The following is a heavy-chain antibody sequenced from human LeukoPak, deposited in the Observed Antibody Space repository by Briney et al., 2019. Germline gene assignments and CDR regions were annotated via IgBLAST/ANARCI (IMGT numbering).Heavy chain of an antibody. CDR1: GGSISSYY. CDR2: IYYSGST. V-gene: IGHV4-59*01. J-gene: IGHJ5*02. Sequence: SETLSLTCTVSGGSISSYYWSWIRQPPGKGLEWIGYIYYSGSTYYNPSLKSRVTMSVDTSKNQFSLKLSSVTAADTAVYYCARGGVTYWFDPWGQGTLVTVSS. D-gene: IGHD3-10*01. CDR3: ARGGVTYWFDP.